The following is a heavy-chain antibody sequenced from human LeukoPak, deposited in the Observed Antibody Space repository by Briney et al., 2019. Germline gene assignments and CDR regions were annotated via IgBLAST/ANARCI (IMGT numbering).Heavy chain of an antibody. CDR2: IYYSGST. J-gene: IGHJ4*02. V-gene: IGHV4-59*12. CDR1: GGSISSYY. Sequence: KPSETLSLTCTVSGGSISSYYWSWIRQPPGKGLEWIGYIYYSGSTNYNPSLKSRVTISVDTSKNQFSLKLSSVTAADTAVYYCAREHIVVVTGQRYFDYWGQGTLVTVSS. D-gene: IGHD2-21*02. CDR3: AREHIVVVTGQRYFDY.